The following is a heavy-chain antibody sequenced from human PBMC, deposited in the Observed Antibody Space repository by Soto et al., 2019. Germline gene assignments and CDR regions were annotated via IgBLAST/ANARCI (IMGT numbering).Heavy chain of an antibody. V-gene: IGHV3-21*01. CDR2: IRGFSPYT. CDR3: ARDRGYDAHDYYYNAMDV. D-gene: IGHD2-15*01. Sequence: PGGSLRLSCISSGFTFRTCTMNWVRQAPGKGLEWVSGIRGFSPYTFYAESVKGRFTISRDNAKNSLYLQMNSLRAEDTAVYYCARDRGYDAHDYYYNAMDVWGQGTTVTVS. J-gene: IGHJ6*02. CDR1: GFTFRTCT.